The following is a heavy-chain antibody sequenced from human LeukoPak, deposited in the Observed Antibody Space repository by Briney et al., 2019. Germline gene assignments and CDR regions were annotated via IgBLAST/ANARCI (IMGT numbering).Heavy chain of an antibody. CDR3: ARAGRYYYYMDV. Sequence: PSETLSLTCPVSGGSISTYYWSWIRQPPGKGLEGIGYMYYSGSTNYNPSLKSRVTISVDTSKNQFSLKLSSVTAADTAVYYCARAGRYYYYMDVWGKGTTVTVSS. J-gene: IGHJ6*03. CDR2: MYYSGST. CDR1: GGSISTYY. V-gene: IGHV4-59*08.